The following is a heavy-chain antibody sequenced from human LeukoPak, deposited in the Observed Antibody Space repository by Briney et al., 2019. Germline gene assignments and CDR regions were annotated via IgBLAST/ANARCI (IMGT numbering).Heavy chain of an antibody. D-gene: IGHD2-2*01. J-gene: IGHJ4*02. Sequence: PGGSLRLSCAASGFTFDDYATHWVRQAPGKGLEWVSGISWNSGSIGYADSVKGRFTISRDNAKNSLYLQMNSLRAEDMALYYCAKAYGARVPAAFDYWGQGTLVTVSS. CDR3: AKAYGARVPAAFDY. CDR1: GFTFDDYA. V-gene: IGHV3-9*03. CDR2: ISWNSGSI.